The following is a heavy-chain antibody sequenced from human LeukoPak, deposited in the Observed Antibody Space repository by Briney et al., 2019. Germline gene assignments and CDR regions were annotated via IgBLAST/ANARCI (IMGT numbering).Heavy chain of an antibody. Sequence: PGGSLRLSCAAPGFTFSSYWMSWVRQAPGKGLEWVANIKQDGSEKYYVDSVKGRFTISRDNAKNSLYLQMNSLRAEDTAVYYCARDLPYYDILTGSYYFDYWGQGTLVTVSS. J-gene: IGHJ4*02. D-gene: IGHD3-9*01. V-gene: IGHV3-7*01. CDR2: IKQDGSEK. CDR3: ARDLPYYDILTGSYYFDY. CDR1: GFTFSSYW.